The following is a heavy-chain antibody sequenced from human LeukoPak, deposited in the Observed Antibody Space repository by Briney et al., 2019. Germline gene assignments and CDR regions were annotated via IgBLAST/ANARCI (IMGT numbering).Heavy chain of an antibody. CDR2: INPSGGST. D-gene: IGHD3-22*01. J-gene: IGHJ4*02. CDR3: ARGSYYYDSSGYPSPDY. V-gene: IGHV1-46*01. CDR1: GYTFTSYY. Sequence: ASVKVSCKASGYTFTSYYMHWVRQAPGQGLEWMGIINPSGGSTSYGQKFQGRVTMTRDTSTSTVYMELSSLRSEDTAVYYCARGSYYYDSSGYPSPDYWGQGTLDTVSS.